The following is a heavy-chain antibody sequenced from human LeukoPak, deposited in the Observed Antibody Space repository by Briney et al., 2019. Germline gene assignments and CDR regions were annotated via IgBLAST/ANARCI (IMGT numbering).Heavy chain of an antibody. D-gene: IGHD3-10*01. V-gene: IGHV1-18*01. CDR1: GGTFSSYA. CDR2: ISAYNGDT. J-gene: IGHJ4*02. Sequence: VASVKVSCKASGGTFSSYAISWMRHAPGQGLEWMGWISAYNGDTNYAQKLQGRVTMTTDTSTSTAYMDLRSLRSDDTAVYYCARGGYYDSGSFPDYWGQGTLVTVSS. CDR3: ARGGYYDSGSFPDY.